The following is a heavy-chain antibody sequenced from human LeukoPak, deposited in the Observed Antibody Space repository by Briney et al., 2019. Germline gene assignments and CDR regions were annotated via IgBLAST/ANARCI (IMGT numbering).Heavy chain of an antibody. CDR1: GFXFSSYD. Sequence: PGGSLRLSCAASGFXFSSYDIHWVRQATGKGLEWVSAIDTAGNTFYPGSVRGRFTISRENAKNSLYLQMNNVRAGDTAVYYCARTSKVTSVMDIWGQGTMVTVSS. J-gene: IGHJ3*02. V-gene: IGHV3-13*04. CDR2: IDTAGNT. D-gene: IGHD3-16*01. CDR3: ARTSKVTSVMDI.